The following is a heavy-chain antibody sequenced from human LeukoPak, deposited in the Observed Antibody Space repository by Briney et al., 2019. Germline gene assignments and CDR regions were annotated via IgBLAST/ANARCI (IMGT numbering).Heavy chain of an antibody. V-gene: IGHV1-2*02. D-gene: IGHD4-17*01. CDR2: INPNSGGT. Sequence: ASVKVSCKASGYTFTGYYMHWVRQAPGQGLEWMGWINPNSGGTNYAQKFQGRVTMTRNTSISTAYMELSSLRSEDTAVYYCARGGDYGDYLWPFDYWGQGTLVTVSS. CDR3: ARGGDYGDYLWPFDY. CDR1: GYTFTGYY. J-gene: IGHJ4*02.